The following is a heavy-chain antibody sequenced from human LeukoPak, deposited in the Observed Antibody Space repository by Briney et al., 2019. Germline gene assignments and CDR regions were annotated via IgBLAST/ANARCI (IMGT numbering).Heavy chain of an antibody. J-gene: IGHJ4*02. CDR1: GYTFTGYY. Sequence: ASVKVSCKASGYTFTGYYMHWVRQAPGQGLEWMGWINPNSGGTNYAQKSQGRVTMTRDTSISTAYMELSRLRSDDTAVYYCAKFGRSTSPVNWGQGTLVTVSS. V-gene: IGHV1-2*02. CDR3: AKFGRSTSPVN. D-gene: IGHD3-16*01. CDR2: INPNSGGT.